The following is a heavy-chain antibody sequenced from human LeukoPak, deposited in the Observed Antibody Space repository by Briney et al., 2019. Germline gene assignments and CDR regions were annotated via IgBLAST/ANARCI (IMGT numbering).Heavy chain of an antibody. CDR2: IYPGDSDT. CDR1: GYSFTSYW. D-gene: IGHD3-3*01. V-gene: IGHV5-51*01. Sequence: GESLKISCKGSGYSFTSYWIGWVRQMPGKGLEWMGIIYPGDSDTRYSPSFQGQVTISADKSISTAYLQWSSLKASDTAMYYCARLTHYDFWSGLYYYYYMDVWGKGTTVTVSS. CDR3: ARLTHYDFWSGLYYYYYMDV. J-gene: IGHJ6*03.